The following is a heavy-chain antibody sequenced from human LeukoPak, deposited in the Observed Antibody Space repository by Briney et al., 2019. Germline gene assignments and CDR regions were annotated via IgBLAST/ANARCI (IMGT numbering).Heavy chain of an antibody. V-gene: IGHV3-48*02. D-gene: IGHD5-18*01. CDR2: ISSSSSTI. J-gene: IGHJ4*02. CDR1: GFTFSDFA. CDR3: ARWGRDTAMEFDY. Sequence: GGSLRLSCTTTGFTFSDFAMTWVRQAPGKGLEWVSYISSSSSTIYYADSVKGRFTISRDNAKNSLYLQMNSLRDEDTAVYYCARWGRDTAMEFDYWGQGTLVTVSS.